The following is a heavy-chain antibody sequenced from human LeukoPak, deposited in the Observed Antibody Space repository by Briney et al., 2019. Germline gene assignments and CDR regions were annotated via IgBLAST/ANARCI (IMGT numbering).Heavy chain of an antibody. J-gene: IGHJ4*02. CDR1: GYTFTSYD. CDR2: MNPNSGNT. V-gene: IGHV1-8*01. D-gene: IGHD2-15*01. CDR3: ARGDEAYCSGGSCYPSY. Sequence: ASVKVSCKASGYTFTSYDINWVRQATGQGLEWMGWMNPNSGNTGYAQKFQGRVTMNRNTSISTAYMELSSLRSEDTAVYYCARGDEAYCSGGSCYPSYWGQGTLVTVSS.